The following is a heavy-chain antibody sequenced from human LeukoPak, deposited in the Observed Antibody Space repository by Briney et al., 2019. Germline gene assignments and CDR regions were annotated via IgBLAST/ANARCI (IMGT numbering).Heavy chain of an antibody. CDR1: GGSFSGYY. D-gene: IGHD2-2*02. J-gene: IGHJ5*02. CDR3: ARTDIVVVPAAIPARFDP. Sequence: SETLSLTCAVYGGSFSGYYWSWIRQPPGKGLEWIGEINHSGSTNYNPSLKSRVTISVDASKNQFSLKLSSVTAADTAVYYCARTDIVVVPAAIPARFDPWGQGTLVTVSS. CDR2: INHSGST. V-gene: IGHV4-34*01.